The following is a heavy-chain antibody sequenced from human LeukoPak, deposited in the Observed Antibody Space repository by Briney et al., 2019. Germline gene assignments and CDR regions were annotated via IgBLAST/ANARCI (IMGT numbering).Heavy chain of an antibody. CDR1: RDSMRDTIYY. CDR3: ARDFSAAFDI. CDR2: ISYSGNT. D-gene: IGHD2/OR15-2a*01. V-gene: IGHV4-39*07. Sequence: PSETLSLTCTASRDSMRDTIYYWAWIRQAPGKGLEWIGTISYSGNTYFNPSLKSRVTISVDTSKNQFSLKLSSVTAADTAVYYCARDFSAAFDIWGQGTMVTVSS. J-gene: IGHJ3*02.